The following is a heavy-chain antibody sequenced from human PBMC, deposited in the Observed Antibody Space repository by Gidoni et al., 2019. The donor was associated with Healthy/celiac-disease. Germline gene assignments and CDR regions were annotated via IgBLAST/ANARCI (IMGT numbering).Heavy chain of an antibody. D-gene: IGHD2-15*01. Sequence: STYYNPSLKSRVTISVDTSKNQFSLKLSSVTAADTTVYYCASPDHRYCSGGSCYSHDYWGQGTLVTVSS. J-gene: IGHJ4*02. V-gene: IGHV4-39*01. CDR2: ST. CDR3: ASPDHRYCSGGSCYSHDY.